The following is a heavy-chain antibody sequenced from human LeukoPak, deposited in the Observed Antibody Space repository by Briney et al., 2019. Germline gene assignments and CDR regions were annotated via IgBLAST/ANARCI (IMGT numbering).Heavy chain of an antibody. CDR2: IYYSGST. V-gene: IGHV4-39*01. CDR3: ASRYYDYVWGSYLRKRGPSYGMDV. D-gene: IGHD3-16*02. Sequence: SETLSLTCAVYGGSFSGYYWGWIRQPPGKGLEWIGSIYYSGSTYYNPSLKSRVTISVDTSKNQFSLKLSSVTAADTAVYYCASRYYDYVWGSYLRKRGPSYGMDVWGQGTTVTVSS. CDR1: GGSFSGYY. J-gene: IGHJ6*02.